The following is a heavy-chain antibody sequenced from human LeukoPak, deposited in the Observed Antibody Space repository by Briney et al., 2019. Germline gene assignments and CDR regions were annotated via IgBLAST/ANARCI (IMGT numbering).Heavy chain of an antibody. CDR3: ARHYSVAGLYGFDP. CDR1: GGSISSYY. D-gene: IGHD6-19*01. V-gene: IGHV4-59*01. CDR2: IYYSGST. J-gene: IGHJ5*02. Sequence: SETLSLTCTVSGGSISSYYWNWIRQPPGKGLEWIGYIYYSGSTNYNPSLKSRVTISVDTSKNQFSLKLSSVTAADTAVYYCARHYSVAGLYGFDPWGQGTLVTVSS.